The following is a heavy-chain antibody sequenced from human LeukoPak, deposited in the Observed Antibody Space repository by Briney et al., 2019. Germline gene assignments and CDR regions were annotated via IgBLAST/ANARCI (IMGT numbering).Heavy chain of an antibody. J-gene: IGHJ6*03. CDR3: ARGYSSGWYGVGYYYYYMDV. Sequence: ASVKVSCKASGYTFTGYYMRWVRQAPGQGLEWMGWINPNSGGTNYAQKFQGRVTMTLDTSISTAYMELSRLRSDDTAVYYCARGYSSGWYGVGYYYYYMDVWGKGTTVTVSS. CDR2: INPNSGGT. CDR1: GYTFTGYY. V-gene: IGHV1-2*02. D-gene: IGHD6-19*01.